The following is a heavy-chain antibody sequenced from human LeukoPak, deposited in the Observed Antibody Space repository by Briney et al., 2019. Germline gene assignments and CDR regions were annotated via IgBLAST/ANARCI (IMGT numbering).Heavy chain of an antibody. J-gene: IGHJ6*02. D-gene: IGHD3-16*01. CDR2: INHNGNVN. V-gene: IGHV3-7*03. CDR1: GFTFSSYW. CDR3: ARGGGLDV. Sequence: GGSLRLSCAASGFTFSSYWINWARQAPGKGLEWVASINHNGNVNYYVDSVKGRFTISRDDAKNSLYLQMSNLRAEDTAEYFCARGGGLDVWGQGATVTVSS.